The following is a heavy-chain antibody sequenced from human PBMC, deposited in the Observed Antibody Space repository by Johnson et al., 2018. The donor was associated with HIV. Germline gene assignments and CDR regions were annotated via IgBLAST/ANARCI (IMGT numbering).Heavy chain of an antibody. D-gene: IGHD2-15*01. Sequence: QVQLVESGGGVVQPGGSLTLSCAASGFTFSSYGMHWVRQAPVKGMEWVGFIRFDGSDKFYADSVKGRFTISRDNSKNTLYLQMNSLRAEDTAVYYCARACSGGSCYEEKSPDAFDIWGQGTMVTVSS. CDR2: IRFDGSDK. J-gene: IGHJ3*02. CDR1: GFTFSSYG. CDR3: ARACSGGSCYEEKSPDAFDI. V-gene: IGHV3-30*02.